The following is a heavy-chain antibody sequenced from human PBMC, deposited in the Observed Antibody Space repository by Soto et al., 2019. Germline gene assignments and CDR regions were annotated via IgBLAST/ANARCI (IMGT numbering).Heavy chain of an antibody. CDR3: TRGPRPSSSGTGAY. CDR2: ISTTGDYI. J-gene: IGHJ4*02. Sequence: GGSLRLSCAASGFTFSDYNMNWVRQAPGKGLEWVSSISTTGDYIYYPDSVKGRFTISRDNAKNLLFLQMNNLRAEDTAMYYCTRGPRPSSSGTGAYWGPGTQVTVSS. CDR1: GFTFSDYN. D-gene: IGHD1-26*01. V-gene: IGHV3-21*01.